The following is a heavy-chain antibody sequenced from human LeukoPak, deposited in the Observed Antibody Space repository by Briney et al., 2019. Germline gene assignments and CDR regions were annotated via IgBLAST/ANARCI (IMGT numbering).Heavy chain of an antibody. D-gene: IGHD4-23*01. CDR1: GGSISSYY. J-gene: IGHJ4*02. Sequence: SETLSLTCTVSGGSISSYYWSWIRQPPGKGLEWIGYIYYSGSTNYNPSLKSRVTISVDTSKNQFSLKLSSVTAADTAVYYCARLPPVGYYFDYWGQGTLVTVSS. CDR3: ARLPPVGYYFDY. V-gene: IGHV4-59*08. CDR2: IYYSGST.